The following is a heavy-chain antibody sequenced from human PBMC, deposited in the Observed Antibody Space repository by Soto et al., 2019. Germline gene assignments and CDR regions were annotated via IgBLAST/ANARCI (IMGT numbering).Heavy chain of an antibody. CDR3: ARAEDSGYPRPLGYYGMDV. CDR2: IIPIFGTA. D-gene: IGHD5-12*01. V-gene: IGHV1-69*01. CDR1: GGTFSSYA. J-gene: IGHJ6*02. Sequence: QVQLVQSGAEVKKPGSSVKVSCKASGGTFSSYAISWVRQAPGQGLEWMGGIIPIFGTANYAQKFQGRVTITADESTSTAYLELSSLRSEDTAVYYWARAEDSGYPRPLGYYGMDVWGQGTTVTVSS.